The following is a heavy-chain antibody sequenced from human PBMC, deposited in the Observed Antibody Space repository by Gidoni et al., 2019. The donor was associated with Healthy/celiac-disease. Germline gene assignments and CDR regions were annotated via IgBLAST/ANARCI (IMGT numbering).Heavy chain of an antibody. Sequence: EVQLLESGGGLVQPVGSLRLSCAASGFTFSSYAMSWVRQAPGKGLEWVSAISGSGGSTYYADSVKGRFTISRDNSKNTLYLQMNSLRAEDTAVYYCAKDPPRRYSSSTRPFDYWGQGTLVTVSS. J-gene: IGHJ4*02. D-gene: IGHD6-6*01. V-gene: IGHV3-23*01. CDR3: AKDPPRRYSSSTRPFDY. CDR2: ISGSGGST. CDR1: GFTFSSYA.